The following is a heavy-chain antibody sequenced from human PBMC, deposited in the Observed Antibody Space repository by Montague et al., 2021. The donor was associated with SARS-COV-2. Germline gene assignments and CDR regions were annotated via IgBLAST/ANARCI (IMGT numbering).Heavy chain of an antibody. J-gene: IGHJ3*01. V-gene: IGHV4-31*03. CDR3: ARATPGYCSSTSCYTGHAFDL. Sequence: TLSLTCTVSGGSISSGGYYWSWIRQHPGKGLEWIGYIYYSGSTYYNPSLKSRVTISVDTSKNQFSLKLSSVTAADTAVYYCARATPGYCSSTSCYTGHAFDLGGQGTMVTVSS. D-gene: IGHD2-2*02. CDR1: GGSISSGGYY. CDR2: IYYSGST.